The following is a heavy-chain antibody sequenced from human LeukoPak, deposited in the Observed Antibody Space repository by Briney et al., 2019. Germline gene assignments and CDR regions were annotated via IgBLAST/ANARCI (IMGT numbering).Heavy chain of an antibody. CDR2: IYYTGRT. J-gene: IGHJ4*02. CDR3: ARLDGIAAAADY. D-gene: IGHD6-13*01. V-gene: IGHV4-59*08. Sequence: SETLSLTCNVSGAYISSSYWSWIRQPPGKGLEWIGYIYYTGRTSYSPSLRRRVSMSADTSKNQISLKLSSVTAADTAVYYCARLDGIAAAADYWGQGTLVTVSS. CDR1: GAYISSSY.